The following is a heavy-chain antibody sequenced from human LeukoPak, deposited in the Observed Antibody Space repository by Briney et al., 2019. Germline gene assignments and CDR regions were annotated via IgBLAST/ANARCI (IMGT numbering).Heavy chain of an antibody. Sequence: PGGSLRLSCTASGFPFIEYSMNWVRQVPGKGLEWISYIGIDSGNTKYADSVRGRFTISADKAKNSLYLQMNSLRVEDTAVYYCARHHYDSSGYYFVDYWGQGTLVTVSS. D-gene: IGHD3-22*01. CDR1: GFPFIEYS. V-gene: IGHV3-48*01. J-gene: IGHJ4*02. CDR3: ARHHYDSSGYYFVDY. CDR2: IGIDSGNT.